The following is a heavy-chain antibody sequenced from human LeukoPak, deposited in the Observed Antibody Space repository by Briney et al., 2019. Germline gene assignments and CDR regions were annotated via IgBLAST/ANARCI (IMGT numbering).Heavy chain of an antibody. D-gene: IGHD1-7*01. V-gene: IGHV3-7*01. J-gene: IGHJ4*02. CDR1: GFTFTIFG. CDR3: AREDDWNYEDY. CDR2: IKQDGSEK. Sequence: GGSLRLSCAASGFTFTIFGLNWVRQAPGKGLEWVANIKQDGSEKYYVNSVKGRFTISRDNAKNSLYLQMNSLRAEDTAIYYCAREDDWNYEDYWGQGTLVTVSS.